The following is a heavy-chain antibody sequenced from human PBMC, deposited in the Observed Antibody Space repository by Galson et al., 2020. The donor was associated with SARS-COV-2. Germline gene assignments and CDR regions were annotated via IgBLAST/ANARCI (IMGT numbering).Heavy chain of an antibody. Sequence: SVKVSCKASGGTFSSYAISWVRQAPGQGLEWMGGIIPIFGTANYAQKFQGRVTITADESTSTAYMELSSLRSEDTAVYYCARGYYGSGPTFDYWGQGTLVTVSS. CDR2: IIPIFGTA. CDR1: GGTFSSYA. V-gene: IGHV1-69*13. J-gene: IGHJ4*02. D-gene: IGHD3-10*01. CDR3: ARGYYGSGPTFDY.